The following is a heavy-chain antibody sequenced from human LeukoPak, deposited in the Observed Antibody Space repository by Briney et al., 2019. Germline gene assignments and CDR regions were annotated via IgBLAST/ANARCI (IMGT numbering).Heavy chain of an antibody. V-gene: IGHV3-74*01. Sequence: GGSLRLSCAASGFTLSSYWMHWVRQAPGKGLVWVSRINSDGSSTSYADSVKGRFTISRDNAKNTLYLQMNSLRAEDTAVYYCAKRKGRWELWGQHAFDIWGQGTMVTVSS. CDR2: INSDGSST. J-gene: IGHJ3*02. D-gene: IGHD1-26*01. CDR3: AKRKGRWELWGQHAFDI. CDR1: GFTLSSYW.